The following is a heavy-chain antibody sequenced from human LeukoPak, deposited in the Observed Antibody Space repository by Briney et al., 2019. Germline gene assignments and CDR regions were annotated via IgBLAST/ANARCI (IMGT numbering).Heavy chain of an antibody. D-gene: IGHD3-22*01. CDR3: AKGKGYYDSSGSYYFDY. J-gene: IGHJ4*02. CDR2: ISSSSSTI. V-gene: IGHV3-48*03. Sequence: GGSLRLSCAASGFTFSSYEMNWVRQAPGKGLEWVSYISSSSSTIYYADSVKGRFTISRDNAKNSLYLQMNSLRAEDTAVYYCAKGKGYYDSSGSYYFDYWGQGTLVTVSS. CDR1: GFTFSSYE.